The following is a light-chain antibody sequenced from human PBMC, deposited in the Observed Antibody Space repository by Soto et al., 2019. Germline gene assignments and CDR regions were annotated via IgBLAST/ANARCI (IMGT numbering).Light chain of an antibody. V-gene: IGKV1-39*01. Sequence: DIQMTQSPSSLSASVGDRVTITCRASQSISSYLNWYQQKPGKAPKLLIYAASSLQSGVPSRFSGSGSGTDFTLTISSLQPEDFATYYCQQYNNWPPLTFGGGTKVEI. CDR1: QSISSY. CDR2: AAS. J-gene: IGKJ4*01. CDR3: QQYNNWPPLT.